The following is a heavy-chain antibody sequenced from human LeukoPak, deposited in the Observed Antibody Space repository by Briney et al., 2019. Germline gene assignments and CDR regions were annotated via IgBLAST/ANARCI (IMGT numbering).Heavy chain of an antibody. D-gene: IGHD6-13*01. V-gene: IGHV4-59*01. Sequence: SETLSLTCTVSGGSISSYYWSWIRQPPGKGLEWIGYIYYSGSTNYNPSLKSRVTISVDTSKNQFSLKLSSVTAADTAVYYCARSSSWYGGVDYWGQGTLVTVSS. CDR1: GGSISSYY. CDR3: ARSSSWYGGVDY. CDR2: IYYSGST. J-gene: IGHJ4*02.